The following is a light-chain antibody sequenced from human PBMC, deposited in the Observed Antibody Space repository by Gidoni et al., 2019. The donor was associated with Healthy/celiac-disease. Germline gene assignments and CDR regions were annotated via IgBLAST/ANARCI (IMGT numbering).Light chain of an antibody. V-gene: IGKV3-20*01. Sequence: EIVLTQSPGTLSLSPGERATLPCRASKSVSSSYLACYQQKPGQAPRLLIYGASSMATCIPDRFSGSGSGTDFTLTISRLEPEDFAVYYCQQYGSSPPITFGQGTRLEIK. CDR1: KSVSSSY. CDR3: QQYGSSPPIT. CDR2: GAS. J-gene: IGKJ5*01.